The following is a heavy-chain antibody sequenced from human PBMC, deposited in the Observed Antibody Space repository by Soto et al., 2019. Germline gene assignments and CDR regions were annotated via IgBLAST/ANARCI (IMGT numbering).Heavy chain of an antibody. CDR1: GFTFSSYS. CDR2: ISSSSSTI. CDR3: GRKYNWNDGVYFDY. V-gene: IGHV3-48*01. Sequence: EVQLVESGGGLVQPGGSLRLSCAASGFTFSSYSMNWVRQAPGKGLEWVSYISSSSSTIYYADSVKGRFTISRDNAKNSLYLQMNSLRAEDTAVYYCGRKYNWNDGVYFDYWGQGTLVTVSS. D-gene: IGHD1-20*01. J-gene: IGHJ4*02.